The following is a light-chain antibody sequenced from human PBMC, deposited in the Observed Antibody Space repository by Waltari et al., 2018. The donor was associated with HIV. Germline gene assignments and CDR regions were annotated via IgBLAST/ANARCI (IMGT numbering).Light chain of an antibody. CDR3: ASWDVSLNGWV. Sequence: QSVLTQPPSASGTPGQRGTISCSGGSSNIGRATVNWYQHLPGTAPKLLIYNNNRRPSGVPDRFSGSKSGTSASLAISGLQSEDEADYYCASWDVSLNGWVFGGGTKLTVL. V-gene: IGLV1-44*01. CDR2: NNN. J-gene: IGLJ3*02. CDR1: SSNIGRAT.